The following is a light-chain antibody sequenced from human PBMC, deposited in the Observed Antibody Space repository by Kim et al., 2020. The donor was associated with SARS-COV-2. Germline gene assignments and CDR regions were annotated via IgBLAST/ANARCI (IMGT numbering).Light chain of an antibody. J-gene: IGKJ4*01. V-gene: IGKV1-39*01. Sequence: DIQMTQSPSSLSASVGDRVTITCRASQSISNYLNWYQQKPGKAPKLLIYAASSLQSGVPSSFSGSGSGTDFTLTISSLQPEDFATYYCQQSYSTPLTFGGGTKLEI. CDR1: QSISNY. CDR3: QQSYSTPLT. CDR2: AAS.